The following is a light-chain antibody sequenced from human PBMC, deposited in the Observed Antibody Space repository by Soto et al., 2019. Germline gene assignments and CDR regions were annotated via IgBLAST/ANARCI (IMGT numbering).Light chain of an antibody. V-gene: IGKV1-27*01. Sequence: DIPMTQSPSCLSASVGDRVTITCRASQGISNNLAWYQQKPGKVPKLLIYGASTLQSGVPSRFSGSGSGTDFTLTISSLQPEDVATYYCEKYDSAPLTFGQGTKVEF. CDR1: QGISNN. CDR3: EKYDSAPLT. CDR2: GAS. J-gene: IGKJ1*01.